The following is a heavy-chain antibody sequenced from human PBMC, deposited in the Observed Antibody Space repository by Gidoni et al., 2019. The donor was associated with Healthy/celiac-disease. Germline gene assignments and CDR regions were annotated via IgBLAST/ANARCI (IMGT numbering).Heavy chain of an antibody. CDR1: GGSFSGYY. Sequence: QVQLQQWGAGLLKPSETLSLTCAVYGGSFSGYYWSWIRQPPGKGLEWIGEINHSGSTNYNPSLKSRVTISVDTSKNQFSLKLSSVTAADTAVYYCARGGMYLGGYYEYFDYWGQGTLVTVSS. J-gene: IGHJ4*02. CDR3: ARGGMYLGGYYEYFDY. D-gene: IGHD3-22*01. V-gene: IGHV4-34*01. CDR2: INHSGST.